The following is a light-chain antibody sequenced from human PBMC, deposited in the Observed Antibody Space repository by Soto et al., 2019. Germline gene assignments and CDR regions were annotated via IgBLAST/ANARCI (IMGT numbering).Light chain of an antibody. V-gene: IGLV2-11*01. CDR1: SSDVGAYKY. CDR3: SSFAGSYTLYV. J-gene: IGLJ1*01. Sequence: QSVLTEPRSVCGSPGQSVTISCTGTSSDVGAYKYVSSYQQHPVKAPKLIIYNANTRPSEVPHIFSGSKSGDTASMPIYPLQPKDDSDYSSSSFAGSYTLYVFRTXTKVTLL. CDR2: NAN.